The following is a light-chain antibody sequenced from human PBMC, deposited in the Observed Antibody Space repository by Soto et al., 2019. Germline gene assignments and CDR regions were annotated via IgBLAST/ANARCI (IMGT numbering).Light chain of an antibody. CDR2: KAS. Sequence: DIQMTQSPSTLSASVGDRVTITCRASQSISSWLAWYQQKPGKAPKLLIYKASSLESGVPSRFSGSGSGAEFPPTICRREPYGFAKLYRPHYNSYSITFGPGTKVDIK. V-gene: IGKV1-5*03. CDR3: PHYNSYSIT. J-gene: IGKJ3*01. CDR1: QSISSW.